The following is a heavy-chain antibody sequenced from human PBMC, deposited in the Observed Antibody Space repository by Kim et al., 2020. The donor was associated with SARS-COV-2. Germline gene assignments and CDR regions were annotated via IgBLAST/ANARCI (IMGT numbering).Heavy chain of an antibody. CDR1: GFTFSNYG. J-gene: IGHJ4*02. Sequence: GGSLRLSCVASGFTFSNYGMSWVRQAPGKGLEWVSGISGSGNTTTYADSVKGRFTISRDNSKNTLYLQMSSLRAEDTAIYYCANPRQLDYWGQGTLVTVS. CDR2: ISGSGNTT. V-gene: IGHV3-23*01. CDR3: ANPRQLDY. D-gene: IGHD6-13*01.